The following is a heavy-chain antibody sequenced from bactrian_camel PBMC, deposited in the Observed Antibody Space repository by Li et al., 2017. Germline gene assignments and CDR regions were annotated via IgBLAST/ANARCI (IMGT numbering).Heavy chain of an antibody. V-gene: IGHV3S55*01. D-gene: IGHD2*01. CDR2: ISVAGNE. CDR1: AYTLADSD. Sequence: HVQLVESGGGSVQAGGTLSLSCTNAGSSAYTLADSDMGWYRQAAGNECEMVSRISVAGNEHYADFVKGRFTISRDSAKNTLNLQMNNLEPDDTAVYFCAPDAGQSRCSAGFCYCAWGEGTQVTVS. J-gene: IGHJ4*01. CDR3: APDAGQSRCSAGFCYCA.